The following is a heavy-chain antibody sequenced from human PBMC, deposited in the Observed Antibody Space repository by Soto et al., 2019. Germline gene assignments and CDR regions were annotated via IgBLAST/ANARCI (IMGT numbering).Heavy chain of an antibody. CDR2: ISPYNGNT. CDR1: GYTFNTHG. J-gene: IGHJ6*02. Sequence: QVQLVQSGAEVKKPGASVKVSCKASGYTFNTHGITWVRQAPGQGLEWMGWISPYNGNTNYAHKVRGRVTMTTDTSPSTAYMELRSLTSDDTAVYYCARGSGSGTNGLDVWGQGTTVTVSS. V-gene: IGHV1-18*01. D-gene: IGHD3-10*01. CDR3: ARGSGSGTNGLDV.